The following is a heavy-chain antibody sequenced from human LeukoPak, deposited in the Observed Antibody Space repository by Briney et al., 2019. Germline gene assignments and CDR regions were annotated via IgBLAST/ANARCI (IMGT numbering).Heavy chain of an antibody. D-gene: IGHD6-19*01. CDR1: GYTFSNFG. V-gene: IGHV1-18*01. J-gene: IGHJ4*02. CDR3: ASGYSSGWYTAQNYFDY. Sequence: ASVKVSCKASGYTFSNFGISWVRQAPGQGLEWMGWISAYNGDTNYAQKLQDRVTMTTDTSTSTAYMELRSLRSDDTAVYYCASGYSSGWYTAQNYFDYWGQGTLVTVSS. CDR2: ISAYNGDT.